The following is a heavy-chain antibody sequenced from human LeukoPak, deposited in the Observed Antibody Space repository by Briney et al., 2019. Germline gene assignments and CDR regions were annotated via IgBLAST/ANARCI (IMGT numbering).Heavy chain of an antibody. CDR3: ARDTQIAAAGIGGRWSDP. V-gene: IGHV4-59*11. CDR2: IYYSGST. J-gene: IGHJ5*02. Sequence: SETLSLTCTVSGGSISSHYWSWIRQPPGKGLEWIGYIYYSGSTNYNPSLKSRVTISVDTSKNQFSLKLSSVTAADTAVYYCARDTQIAAAGIGGRWSDPWGQGTLVTVSS. D-gene: IGHD6-13*01. CDR1: GGSISSHY.